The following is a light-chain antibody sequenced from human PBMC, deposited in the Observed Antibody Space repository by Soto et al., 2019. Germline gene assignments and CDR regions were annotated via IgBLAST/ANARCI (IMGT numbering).Light chain of an antibody. V-gene: IGLV2-14*01. CDR3: SSYTSRSTRYV. CDR1: SSDVGGYNY. Sequence: QSALTQPASVSGSPGQSITISCTGTSSDVGGYNYVSWYQQHAGKAPKLMIYDVSNRPSEISNRFSGTKSGNTASLTISGLQAEDEADYYCSSYTSRSTRYVFGTGTKLTVL. J-gene: IGLJ1*01. CDR2: DVS.